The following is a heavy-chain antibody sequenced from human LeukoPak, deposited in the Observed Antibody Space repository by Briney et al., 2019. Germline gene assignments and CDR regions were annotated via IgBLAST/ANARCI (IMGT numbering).Heavy chain of an antibody. CDR1: GYSFTSYW. CDR2: IYPGDSDT. Sequence: GESLKISCKGSGYSFTSYWIGWVRQMPGKGLEWMGIIYPGDSDTRYSPSFQGQVTISADNSISTAYLQWSSLKASDTAMYYCATGVCSGGSCYGDAFDIWGQGTMVTVSS. J-gene: IGHJ3*02. V-gene: IGHV5-51*01. D-gene: IGHD2-15*01. CDR3: ATGVCSGGSCYGDAFDI.